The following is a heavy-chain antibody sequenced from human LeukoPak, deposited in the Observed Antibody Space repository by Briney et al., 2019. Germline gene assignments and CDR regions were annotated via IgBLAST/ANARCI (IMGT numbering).Heavy chain of an antibody. D-gene: IGHD5-18*01. J-gene: IGHJ4*02. Sequence: GGSLRLSCAASGFTFSNYAMSWVRQAPGKGLEWVSTISHSVGNTFYADSMKGRFTISRDDSKSTLYLQMNSLRAEDTAVYYCTKLKQPFDCWGQGTLVTVSS. V-gene: IGHV3-23*01. CDR3: TKLKQPFDC. CDR1: GFTFSNYA. CDR2: ISHSVGNT.